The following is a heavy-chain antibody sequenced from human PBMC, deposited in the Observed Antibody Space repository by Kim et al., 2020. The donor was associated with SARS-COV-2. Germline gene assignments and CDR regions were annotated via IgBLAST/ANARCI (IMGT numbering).Heavy chain of an antibody. Sequence: SETLSLTCAVYGGSFSGYSWSWIRQPPGKGMEWIGEINHYGSTNYNASLKSRVTISVDSSKNQCSLKLSSVTAADTAVYYCAIKPLGWNTIFGVVTDYWGQGTLVTVSS. D-gene: IGHD3-3*01. V-gene: IGHV4-34*01. CDR1: GGSFSGYS. CDR3: AIKPLGWNTIFGVVTDY. J-gene: IGHJ4*02. CDR2: INHYGST.